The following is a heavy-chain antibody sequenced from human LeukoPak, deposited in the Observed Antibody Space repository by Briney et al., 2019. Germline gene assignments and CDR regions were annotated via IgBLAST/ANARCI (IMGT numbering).Heavy chain of an antibody. CDR3: AKGGRTVAGDY. V-gene: IGHV3-23*01. CDR2: ISGSGVST. Sequence: GGSLRLSCAASGFTFSSYAMSWVRQAPGKGREGVSTISGSGVSTYYADSVKGRFTISRDNSKNTLYLQMNSLRAEDTAVYYCAKGGRTVAGDYWGQGTLVTVSS. D-gene: IGHD6-19*01. J-gene: IGHJ4*02. CDR1: GFTFSSYA.